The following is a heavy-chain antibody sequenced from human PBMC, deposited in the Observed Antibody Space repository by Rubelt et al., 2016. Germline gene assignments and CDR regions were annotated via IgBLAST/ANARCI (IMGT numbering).Heavy chain of an antibody. CDR3: ARGVEYYYGSGTNWFDP. Sequence: QVQLVQSGAEVKKPGASVKVSCKASGYTFTSYYLHWVRQAPGQGLEWMGRIIPILGIANYAQKFLGRVTITADKSTSTAYMELSSLRSEDTAVYYCARGVEYYYGSGTNWFDPWGQGTLVTVSS. V-gene: IGHV1-69*09. CDR2: IIPILGIA. D-gene: IGHD3-10*01. J-gene: IGHJ5*02. CDR1: GYTFTSYY.